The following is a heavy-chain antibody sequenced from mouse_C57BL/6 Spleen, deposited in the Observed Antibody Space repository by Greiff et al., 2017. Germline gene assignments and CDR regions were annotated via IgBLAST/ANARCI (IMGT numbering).Heavy chain of an antibody. Sequence: VQLKESGPGLAKPSQTLSLTCSVTGYSITSDYWNWIRKFPGNKLEYMGYISYSGSTYYNPSLNRRISITRDTSKNQYYLQLNSVTTEDTATDYCARYDYDGGGYFDDWGQGTTLTVSS. CDR1: GYSITSDY. CDR3: ARYDYDGGGYFDD. CDR2: ISYSGST. V-gene: IGHV3-8*01. J-gene: IGHJ2*01. D-gene: IGHD2-4*01.